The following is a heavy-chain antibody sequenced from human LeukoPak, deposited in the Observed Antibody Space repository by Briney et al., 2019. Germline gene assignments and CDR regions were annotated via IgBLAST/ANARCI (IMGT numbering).Heavy chain of an antibody. CDR2: ISWNSGSI. CDR1: GFTFGDYA. Sequence: GGSLRLSCAASGFTFGDYALHWVRQLPGKGLEWVSGISWNSGSIGYADSVKGRFTISRDNAKNSLYLQMNSLRVEDTALYYCARDRSPWYYYYGMDVWGQGTTVTVSS. V-gene: IGHV3-9*01. J-gene: IGHJ6*02. CDR3: ARDRSPWYYYYGMDV.